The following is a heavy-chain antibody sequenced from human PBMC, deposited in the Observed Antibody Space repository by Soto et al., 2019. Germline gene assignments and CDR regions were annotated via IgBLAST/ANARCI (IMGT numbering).Heavy chain of an antibody. Sequence: SETLSLTCTVSGGSISSGDYYWSWIRQHPGKGLEWIGYIYYSGSTYYNPSLKSRVTISVDTSKNQFSLKLSSVTAADTAVYYCARAGAYSSSSRGGYYYYYYMDVWGKRTTVTVSS. CDR3: ARAGAYSSSSRGGYYYYYYMDV. J-gene: IGHJ6*03. D-gene: IGHD6-6*01. CDR2: IYYSGST. V-gene: IGHV4-31*03. CDR1: GGSISSGDYY.